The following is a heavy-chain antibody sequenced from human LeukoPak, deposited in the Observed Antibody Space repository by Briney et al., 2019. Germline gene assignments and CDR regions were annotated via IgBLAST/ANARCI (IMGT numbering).Heavy chain of an antibody. CDR3: ARSTIFGVGNWFDP. V-gene: IGHV4-31*11. D-gene: IGHD3-3*01. J-gene: IGHJ5*02. Sequence: SETLSLTCAVYGGSFSGYYWSWIRQHPGKGLEWIGYIYYSGSTYYNPSLKSRVTISVDTSKNQFSLKLSSVTAADTAVYYCARSTIFGVGNWFDPWGQGTLVTVSS. CDR1: GGSFSGYY. CDR2: IYYSGST.